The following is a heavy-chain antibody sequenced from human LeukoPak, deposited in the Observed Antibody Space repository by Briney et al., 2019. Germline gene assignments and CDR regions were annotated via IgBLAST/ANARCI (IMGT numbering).Heavy chain of an antibody. V-gene: IGHV3-7*03. Sequence: GGSLRLSCTASGFTFSSYGMHWVRQVPGRGPEWVANVNRDGSETYYLDSVKGRFTISKDNAKNSLYLQMNSLRAEDTALYHCARNNGMDVWGQGTTVIVSS. CDR3: ARNNGMDV. J-gene: IGHJ6*02. CDR2: VNRDGSET. CDR1: GFTFSSYG.